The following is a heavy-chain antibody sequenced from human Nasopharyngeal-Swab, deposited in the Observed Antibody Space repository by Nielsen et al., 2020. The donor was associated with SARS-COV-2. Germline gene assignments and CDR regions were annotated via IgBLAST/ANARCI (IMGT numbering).Heavy chain of an antibody. D-gene: IGHD2-21*02. J-gene: IGHJ2*01. CDR3: ARVPLWGVVVTADFPGYWYFDL. V-gene: IGHV4-34*01. Sequence: WIRQPPGKGLEWIGEINHSGSTNYNPSLKSRVTISVDTSKNQFSLKLSSVTAADTAVYYCARVPLWGVVVTADFPGYWYFDLWGRGTLVIVSS. CDR2: INHSGST.